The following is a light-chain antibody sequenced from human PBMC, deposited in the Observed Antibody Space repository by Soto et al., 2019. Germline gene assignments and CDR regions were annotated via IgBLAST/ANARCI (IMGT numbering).Light chain of an antibody. J-gene: IGKJ5*01. V-gene: IGKV1-9*01. CDR3: DQLTAHPLP. Sequence: IRLSDSPAFVSGAVGGEVTIGSRASQGISSYLAWFQQKPGRAPNLLIYGASTLESGVPSRFSGTGSGTDLTLTISNLQPEAFATSYCDQLTAHPLPFAQGTRLEIK. CDR2: GAS. CDR1: QGISSY.